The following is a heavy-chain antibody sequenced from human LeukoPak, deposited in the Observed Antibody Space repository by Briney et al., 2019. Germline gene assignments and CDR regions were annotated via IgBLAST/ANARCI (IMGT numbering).Heavy chain of an antibody. J-gene: IGHJ6*02. CDR2: ISSSSSYI. V-gene: IGHV3-21*01. Sequence: GGSLRLSCAASGFTVSNNHVTWVRQAPGKGLEWVSSISSSSSYIYYADSVKGRFTISRDNAKNSLYLQMNSLRAEDTAVYYCARDPSGYSSGWSAYYYYYGMDVWGQGTTVTVSS. CDR3: ARDPSGYSSGWSAYYYYYGMDV. D-gene: IGHD6-19*01. CDR1: GFTVSNNH.